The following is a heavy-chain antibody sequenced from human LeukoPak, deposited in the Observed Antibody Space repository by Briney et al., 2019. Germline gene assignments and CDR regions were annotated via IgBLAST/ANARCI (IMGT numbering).Heavy chain of an antibody. CDR1: GFTFSSYG. D-gene: IGHD3-10*01. CDR2: IWYDGSNK. CDR3: ARGYGSGNDFDY. Sequence: GRSLRLSCAVSGFTFSSYGMHWVRQAPGKGLEWVAVIWYDGSNKYYADSVKGRFTISRDNSKNTLYLQMNSLRAEDTAVYYCARGYGSGNDFDYWGQGTLVTASS. J-gene: IGHJ4*02. V-gene: IGHV3-33*01.